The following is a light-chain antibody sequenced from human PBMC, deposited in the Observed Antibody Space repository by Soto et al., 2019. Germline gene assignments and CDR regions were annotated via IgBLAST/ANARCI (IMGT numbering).Light chain of an antibody. CDR1: QGVSSN. Sequence: EIVMTQSPATLSVSPGERATLSCRASQGVSSNLAWYQHKPGQAPRLLIYGASTRATGIPARFSGSGSGTEFTLTISGLQSEDFAFYSCQQYNDWPPETFGQGTKLEIK. CDR3: QQYNDWPPET. J-gene: IGKJ2*01. V-gene: IGKV3-15*01. CDR2: GAS.